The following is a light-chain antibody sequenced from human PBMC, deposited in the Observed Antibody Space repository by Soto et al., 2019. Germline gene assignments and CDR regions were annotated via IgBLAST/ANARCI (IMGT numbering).Light chain of an antibody. CDR3: QQYTNWPWT. CDR1: QSVSNN. CDR2: GAS. J-gene: IGKJ1*01. V-gene: IGKV3-15*01. Sequence: EIVMTQYPATLSVSPGERATLSCRASQSVSNNLAWYQQKPGQAPRLLIYGASMRATGIPARFSGSGSGTEFTLTISSLQSEDFAVYYCQQYTNWPWTFGQGTKVEIK.